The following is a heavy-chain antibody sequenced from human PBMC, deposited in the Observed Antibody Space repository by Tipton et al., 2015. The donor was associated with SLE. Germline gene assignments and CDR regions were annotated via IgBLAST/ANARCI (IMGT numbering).Heavy chain of an antibody. J-gene: IGHJ4*02. V-gene: IGHV4-59*08. D-gene: IGHD5-12*01. CDR1: GGSISSYY. CDR2: IDYSGST. Sequence: TLSLTCTVSGGSISSYYWSWIRQPPGKGLEWIGYIDYSGSTNYNPSLKSRVTISVDTSKNQFSLKLSSVTAADTAVYYCARRLTRYSGYDYFDYWGQGTLVTVSS. CDR3: ARRLTRYSGYDYFDY.